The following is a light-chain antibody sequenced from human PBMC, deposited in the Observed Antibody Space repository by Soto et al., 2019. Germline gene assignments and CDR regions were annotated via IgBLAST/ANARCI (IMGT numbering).Light chain of an antibody. J-gene: IGLJ1*01. CDR1: SSDIGSYDH. CDR3: ISYTDRQSYL. V-gene: IGLV2-14*03. Sequence: SALTQPAAVCGSPGQSITMSCSGTSSDIGSYDHVAWYQQFPGKSPKLIIYAVSDRPSGVSDRFSGSKSGISASLTISGLQTEDEADYYCISYTDRQSYLFGTGTKVTVL. CDR2: AVS.